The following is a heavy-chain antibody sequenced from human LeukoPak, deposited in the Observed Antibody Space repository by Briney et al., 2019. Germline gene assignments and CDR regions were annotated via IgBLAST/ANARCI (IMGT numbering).Heavy chain of an antibody. CDR3: AGGRLKWDRGSY. Sequence: SETLSLTCAVYGGSFSGYYWSWIRQPPGKGLEWIGEINHSGSTNYNPSLKSRVTISVDTSKNQFSLKLSSVTAADTAVYYCAGGRLKWDRGSYWGQGTLVTVSS. D-gene: IGHD1-26*01. CDR1: GGSFSGYY. V-gene: IGHV4-34*01. CDR2: INHSGST. J-gene: IGHJ4*02.